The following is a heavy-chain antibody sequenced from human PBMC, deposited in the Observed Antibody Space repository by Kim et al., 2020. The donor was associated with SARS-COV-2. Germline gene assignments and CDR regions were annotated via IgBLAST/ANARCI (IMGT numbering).Heavy chain of an antibody. J-gene: IGHJ6*03. CDR1: GFTFSSYA. CDR3: RGSIAARPPHYYYYMDV. CDR2: ISYDGSNK. Sequence: GGSLRLSCAASGFTFSSYAMHWVRQAPGKGLEWVAVISYDGSNKYYADSVKGRFTISRDNSKNTLYLQMNSLRAEDTAVYYSRGSIAARPPHYYYYMDVWGKGTTVTVSS. V-gene: IGHV3-30-3*01. D-gene: IGHD6-6*01.